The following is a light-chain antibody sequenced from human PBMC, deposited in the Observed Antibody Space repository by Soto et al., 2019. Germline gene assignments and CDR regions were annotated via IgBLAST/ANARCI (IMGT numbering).Light chain of an antibody. J-gene: IGKJ1*01. V-gene: IGKV1-5*03. CDR3: QQFNTSPWT. CDR1: QSISNW. CDR2: KAS. Sequence: DVQMTQSPSTLSASVADRVTITCRASQSISNWLAWYQQRPGKAPKLLMYKASSLESGVPSRFSGSGSGTEFTLTISSLQPDDFATYYCQQFNTSPWTFGQGTKVDIK.